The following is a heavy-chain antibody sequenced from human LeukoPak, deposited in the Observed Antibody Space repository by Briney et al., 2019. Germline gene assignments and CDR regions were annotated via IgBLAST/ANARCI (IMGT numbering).Heavy chain of an antibody. J-gene: IGHJ4*02. V-gene: IGHV4-39*07. CDR2: IYYSGST. D-gene: IGHD4-17*01. CDR1: GGSISSSSYY. Sequence: SETLSLTCTVSGGSISSSSYYWGWIRQPPGKGLEWIGSIYYSGSTYYKPSLKSRVTISVDTSKNQFSLKLSSVTAADTAVYYCARAKHDCGDYAGIDYWGQGTLVTVSS. CDR3: ARAKHDCGDYAGIDY.